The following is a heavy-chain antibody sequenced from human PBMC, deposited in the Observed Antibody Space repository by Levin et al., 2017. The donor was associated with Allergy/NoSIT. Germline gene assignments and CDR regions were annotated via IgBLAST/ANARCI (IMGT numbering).Heavy chain of an antibody. Sequence: LSLTCAASGFPFDDYAMHWVRQGPGKGLEWVSIIDWNSGTVDYADSVKGRFTISRDNAKNSVYLEMNALSAEDTALYYCVKGFGATVPSGMDVWGPGTTVIVSS. V-gene: IGHV3-9*01. J-gene: IGHJ6*02. D-gene: IGHD1-26*01. CDR2: IDWNSGTV. CDR3: VKGFGATVPSGMDV. CDR1: GFPFDDYA.